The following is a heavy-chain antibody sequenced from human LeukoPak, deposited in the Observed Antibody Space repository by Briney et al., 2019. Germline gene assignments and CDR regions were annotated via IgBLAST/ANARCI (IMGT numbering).Heavy chain of an antibody. D-gene: IGHD3-10*01. V-gene: IGHV3-30*04. J-gene: IGHJ4*02. CDR2: IQYDGSDN. CDR3: AKDRAPYYFDY. Sequence: PGRSLSLSCSASGFTFSSYAIHWVRQAPGKGLEWVAFIQYDGSDNNYADSVKGRFTISRDNSKNTLYLQMNSLRAEDTAVYYCAKDRAPYYFDYWGQGTLVTVSS. CDR1: GFTFSSYA.